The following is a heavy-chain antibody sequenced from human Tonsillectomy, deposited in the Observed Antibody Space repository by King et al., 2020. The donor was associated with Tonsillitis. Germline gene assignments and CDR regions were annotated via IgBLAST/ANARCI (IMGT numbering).Heavy chain of an antibody. D-gene: IGHD4-11*01. Sequence: VQLQESGPGLVKPSETLSLNCNVSGGSINNYYWSWIRQPPGKGLEWIGYIYSSGRPNYNPSLKSRVTLSVDTSKNQFSLKLTSVTAADTAVYYCARGGTVTIPSYWGQGTLVIVSS. J-gene: IGHJ4*02. V-gene: IGHV4-59*01. CDR1: GGSINNYY. CDR2: IYSSGRP. CDR3: ARGGTVTIPSY.